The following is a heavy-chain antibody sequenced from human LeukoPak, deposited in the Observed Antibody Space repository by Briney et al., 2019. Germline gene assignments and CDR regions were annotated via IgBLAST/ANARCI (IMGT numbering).Heavy chain of an antibody. D-gene: IGHD6-19*01. CDR1: GFTFSSYS. V-gene: IGHV3-21*01. CDR2: ISNSSIYI. Sequence: PGGALRLSCAASGFTFSSYSMNWVRQAPGKGLEWVSSISNSSIYIYYADSVKGRFTISRDNSKNSLYLQMNSLRAEDTAVYYCARAHSGWYDYWCQGTLVPVFS. CDR3: ARAHSGWYDY. J-gene: IGHJ4*02.